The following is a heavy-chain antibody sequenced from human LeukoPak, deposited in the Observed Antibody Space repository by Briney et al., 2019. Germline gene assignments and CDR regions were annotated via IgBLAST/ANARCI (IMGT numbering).Heavy chain of an antibody. D-gene: IGHD2-15*01. V-gene: IGHV4-34*01. Sequence: PSETLSLTCAVYGGSFSGYYWSWIRQPPGKGLEWIGEINHSGSTNYNPSLKSRVTISVDTSKNQFSLKLSSVTAADTAVYYCARGLKRYCSGGSCYSRGVNYMDVWGKGTTVTVSS. CDR3: ARGLKRYCSGGSCYSRGVNYMDV. CDR1: GGSFSGYY. CDR2: INHSGST. J-gene: IGHJ6*03.